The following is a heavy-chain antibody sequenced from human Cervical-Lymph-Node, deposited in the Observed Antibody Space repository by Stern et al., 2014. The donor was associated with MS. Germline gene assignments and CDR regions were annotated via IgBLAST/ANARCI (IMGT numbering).Heavy chain of an antibody. Sequence: VQLVESGAVVMKPGASLTVSCETSGFTFTTYDVRWVRQATGQGLEWMGCMNPNSGQAAYAAKFQGRVTTTRNTSISTAYMEMSSLSSEDTAVYYCARGLMITFGGNTVHGYHGLDVWGQGTTVTVSS. CDR3: ARGLMITFGGNTVHGYHGLDV. D-gene: IGHD3-16*01. J-gene: IGHJ6*02. CDR2: MNPNSGQA. CDR1: GFTFTTYD. V-gene: IGHV1-8*01.